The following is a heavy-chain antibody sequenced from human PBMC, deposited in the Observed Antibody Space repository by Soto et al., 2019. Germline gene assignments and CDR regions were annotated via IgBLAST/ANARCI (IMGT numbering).Heavy chain of an antibody. D-gene: IGHD3-22*01. CDR2: IKPDGSEK. V-gene: IGHV3-7*04. CDR1: GFTFSSYW. J-gene: IGHJ3*02. CDR3: ARGDYYDTSGPFSDAFDI. Sequence: GGSLRLSCAASGFTFSSYWMSWARQAPGKGLEWVANIKPDGSEKWYVDSVKGRFTISRDNAKNLLYLQMNSLRAEDTAVYYCARGDYYDTSGPFSDAFDIWGQGTMVTVSS.